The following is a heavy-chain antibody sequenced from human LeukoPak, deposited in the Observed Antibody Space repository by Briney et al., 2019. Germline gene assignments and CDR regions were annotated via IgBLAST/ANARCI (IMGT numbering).Heavy chain of an antibody. CDR1: GGSISSRDHY. J-gene: IGHJ6*02. CDR2: FFYGGST. V-gene: IGHV4-39*01. CDR3: AISHGMGA. Sequence: SETLSLTCTVFGGSISSRDHYWGWVRQPPGKGLEWIGSFFYGGSTYYNPSLKSRLTISVDTSKNQFSLEVKSVTAADTAVYYCAISHGMGAWGPGTTVTVSS.